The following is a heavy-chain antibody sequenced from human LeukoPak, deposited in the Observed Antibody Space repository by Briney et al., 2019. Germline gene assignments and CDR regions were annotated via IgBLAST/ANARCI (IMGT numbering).Heavy chain of an antibody. CDR1: GFTFSSYW. Sequence: GGSLRLSCAASGFTFSSYWMSWVRQAPGKGLEWVANIKQDGSEKYYVDSVKGRFTISRDNAKNSLYLQMNSLRAEDTAVYYCARYPRRFGELLRYFDYWGQGTLVTVSS. J-gene: IGHJ4*02. D-gene: IGHD3-10*01. CDR2: IKQDGSEK. CDR3: ARYPRRFGELLRYFDY. V-gene: IGHV3-7*03.